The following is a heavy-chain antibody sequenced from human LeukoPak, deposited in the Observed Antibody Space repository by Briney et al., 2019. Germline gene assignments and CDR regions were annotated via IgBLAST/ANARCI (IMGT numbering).Heavy chain of an antibody. CDR2: TCHSRST. CDR3: ARGEVGSIGRLGY. J-gene: IGHJ4*02. CDR1: GYSISSGNY. D-gene: IGHD1-26*01. V-gene: IGHV4-38-2*02. Sequence: PSETLSLTCSVSGYSISSGNYWGWIRQPPGKTLEWIGSTCHSRSTQLHPSLHSRVTISVDTSKNQFFLNLSSVTATDTAVYYRARGEVGSIGRLGYWGQGILVTVSS.